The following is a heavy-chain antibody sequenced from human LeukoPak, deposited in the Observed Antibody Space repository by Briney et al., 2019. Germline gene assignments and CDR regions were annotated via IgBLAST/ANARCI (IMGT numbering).Heavy chain of an antibody. J-gene: IGHJ4*02. CDR2: IYSGGST. D-gene: IGHD3-10*01. CDR1: GFTVSSNY. V-gene: IGHV3-66*02. Sequence: AGGSLRLSCAASGFTVSSNYMSWVRQAPGKGLEWVSVIYSGGSTYYADSVKGRFTISRDNSKNTLYLQMNSLRAEETAVYYCARGPKALWFGELFYWGQGTLVTVSS. CDR3: ARGPKALWFGELFY.